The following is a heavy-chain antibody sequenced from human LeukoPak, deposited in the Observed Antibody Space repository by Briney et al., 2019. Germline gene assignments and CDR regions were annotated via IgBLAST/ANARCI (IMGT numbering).Heavy chain of an antibody. J-gene: IGHJ3*02. D-gene: IGHD1-26*01. V-gene: IGHV4-38-2*02. CDR1: GYSISSGFY. CDR3: ASTYSLYDAFDI. CDR2: IYHSGST. Sequence: SETLSLTCTVSGYSISSGFYWGWIRQPPGKGLEWIGNIYHSGSTYYNPSLKSRVTISVDTSKNQSSLKLISVTAADTAVYFCASTYSLYDAFDIWGQGTMVTVSS.